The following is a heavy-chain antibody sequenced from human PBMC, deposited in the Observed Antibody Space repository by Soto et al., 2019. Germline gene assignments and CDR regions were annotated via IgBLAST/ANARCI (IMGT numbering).Heavy chain of an antibody. D-gene: IGHD3-22*01. CDR2: IKSRSAGGTV. J-gene: IGHJ5*02. CDR1: GVTVTNTW. Sequence: VHLVESGGGLAEPGGSLRLSCAASGVTVTNTWTNTWMNWVRQAPGKGLEWVGTIKSRSAGGTVDYAAPVKDRFYISRDDSENTVSLQMNSLKTEDTGVYYCATHNYYAYASWGQGTLVTVSS. CDR3: ATHNYYAYAS. V-gene: IGHV3-15*07.